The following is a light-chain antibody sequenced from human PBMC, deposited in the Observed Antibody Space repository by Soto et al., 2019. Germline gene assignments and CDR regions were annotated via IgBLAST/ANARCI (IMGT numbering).Light chain of an antibody. CDR3: QQYYNTPWT. Sequence: DIQMTQSPSSLSASVGDRVTITCRASQSISSYLNWYQQKPGKAPKLLIYAASSLQSGVPSRFSGSGSGTDFTLTISSLQTEDVAVYYCQQYYNTPWTFGQGTKVQI. CDR2: AAS. V-gene: IGKV1-39*01. CDR1: QSISSY. J-gene: IGKJ1*01.